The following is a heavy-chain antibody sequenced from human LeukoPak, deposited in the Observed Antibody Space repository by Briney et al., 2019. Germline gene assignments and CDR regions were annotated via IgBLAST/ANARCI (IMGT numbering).Heavy chain of an antibody. Sequence: GGSLRLSCAASGFTFSSYWMSWVRQAPGKGLEWVANIKQDGSEKYYVDSVKCRFTISRDNAKNSLYLQMNSLRAEDTAVYYCAREPPNYDFWSGPNYFDYWGQGTLVTVSS. J-gene: IGHJ4*02. CDR2: IKQDGSEK. CDR3: AREPPNYDFWSGPNYFDY. D-gene: IGHD3-3*01. CDR1: GFTFSSYW. V-gene: IGHV3-7*01.